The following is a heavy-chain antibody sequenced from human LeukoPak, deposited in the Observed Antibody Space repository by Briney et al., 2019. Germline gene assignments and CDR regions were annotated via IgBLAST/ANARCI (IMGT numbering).Heavy chain of an antibody. V-gene: IGHV1-46*01. J-gene: IGHJ4*02. CDR1: GYTFTSYY. CDR2: IDPSGGST. Sequence: ASVKVSCKASGYTFTSYYMHWVRQAPGQGLEWMGIIDPSGGSTSYAQKFQGRVTMTRDMSTSTVYMELRRLRSEDTAVYYCARGGRGYYYDSSGYYAAPFDYWGQGTLVTVSS. D-gene: IGHD3-22*01. CDR3: ARGGRGYYYDSSGYYAAPFDY.